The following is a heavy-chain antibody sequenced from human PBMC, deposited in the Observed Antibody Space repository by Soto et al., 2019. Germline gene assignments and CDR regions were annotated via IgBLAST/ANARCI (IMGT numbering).Heavy chain of an antibody. CDR1: GFTFSSYA. Sequence: PGGSXRLSCASSGFTFSSYAMSWVRQAPGKGLEWVSAISGSGGSTDYLDSVKGRFTISRDNSKNTLYLQMNSLRAEDTAVYYCEKLQEYGYGPGAYFDYWGQGTLVTVSS. V-gene: IGHV3-23*01. D-gene: IGHD2-8*02. J-gene: IGHJ4*02. CDR3: EKLQEYGYGPGAYFDY. CDR2: ISGSGGST.